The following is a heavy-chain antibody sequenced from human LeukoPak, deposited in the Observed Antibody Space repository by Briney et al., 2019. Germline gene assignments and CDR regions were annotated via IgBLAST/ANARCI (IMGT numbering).Heavy chain of an antibody. V-gene: IGHV3-21*01. Sequence: GGSLRLSCAASGITFADYSMNWVRQAPGKGLEWVSSISSSRTYIYYADSVKGRFTISRDNARNSLFLQMNSLRAEDTAVYYCARGGRSTYFDWSPDYWGQGTLVTVSS. D-gene: IGHD3-9*01. CDR1: GITFADYS. CDR2: ISSSRTYI. J-gene: IGHJ4*02. CDR3: ARGGRSTYFDWSPDY.